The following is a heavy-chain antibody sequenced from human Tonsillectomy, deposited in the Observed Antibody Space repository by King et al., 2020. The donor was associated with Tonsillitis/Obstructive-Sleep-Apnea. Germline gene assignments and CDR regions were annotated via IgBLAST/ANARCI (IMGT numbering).Heavy chain of an antibody. V-gene: IGHV3-7*04. CDR1: GFILSHYW. CDR2: IKQDGSEK. CDR3: ARARGIIEVAGDYWYFDL. D-gene: IGHD6-19*01. Sequence: VQLVESGGGLVQPGGSLRLSCAASGFILSHYWMSWVRQAPGKGLEWVANIKQDGSEKYYVDSVKGRFTISRDNAKNSLYLRMNSLRAEDTAVYYCARARGIIEVAGDYWYFDLWGRGTLVSVSS. J-gene: IGHJ2*01.